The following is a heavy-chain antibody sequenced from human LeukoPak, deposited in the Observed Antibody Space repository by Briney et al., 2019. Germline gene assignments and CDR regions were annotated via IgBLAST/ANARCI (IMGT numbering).Heavy chain of an antibody. CDR2: INTNTGNP. V-gene: IGHV7-4-1*02. J-gene: IGHJ5*02. CDR1: GYTFTSYA. D-gene: IGHD6-19*01. Sequence: ASVKVSCKASGYTFTSYAMNWVRQAPGQGLEWMGWINTNTGNPTYAQGFTGRFVFSLDTSVSTAYLQISSLKAEDTAVYYCARDRWLVPPNWFDPWGQGTLVTVSS. CDR3: ARDRWLVPPNWFDP.